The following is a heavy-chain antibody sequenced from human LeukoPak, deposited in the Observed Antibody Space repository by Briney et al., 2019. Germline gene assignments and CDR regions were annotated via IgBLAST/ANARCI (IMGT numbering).Heavy chain of an antibody. V-gene: IGHV3-66*01. J-gene: IGHJ4*02. CDR1: GFTVSSTY. CDR2: IYSGGTT. D-gene: IGHD4/OR15-4a*01. CDR3: ARDLYDYGSY. Sequence: PGGSLRLSCAASGFTVSSTYMSWVRQAPGTGLEWVSVIYSGGTTYYADSVKGRFSISRDNSKNTLYLQMNSLRTEDTAVYYCARDLYDYGSYWGQGTLVTVSS.